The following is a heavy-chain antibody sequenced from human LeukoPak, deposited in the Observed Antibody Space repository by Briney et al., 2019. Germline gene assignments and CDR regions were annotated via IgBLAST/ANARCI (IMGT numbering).Heavy chain of an antibody. Sequence: SVKVSCKASGYTFTSYGISWVRQAPGQGLEWMGRIIPMFGTADYAQKFQGRVTMTTDESTNTAYMELSSLRSEDTAVYYCAREPVPRSSGLQYWGQGTLVTVSS. D-gene: IGHD3-22*01. CDR3: AREPVPRSSGLQY. V-gene: IGHV1-69*05. J-gene: IGHJ1*01. CDR2: IIPMFGTA. CDR1: GYTFTSYG.